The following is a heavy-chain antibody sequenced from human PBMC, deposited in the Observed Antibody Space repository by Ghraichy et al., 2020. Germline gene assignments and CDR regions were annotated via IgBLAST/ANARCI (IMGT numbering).Heavy chain of an antibody. CDR1: GFTFSSYS. D-gene: IGHD2-15*01. J-gene: IGHJ4*02. CDR2: ISSSSSYI. Sequence: GGSLRLSCAASGFTFSSYSMNWVRQAPGKGLEWVSSISSSSSYIYYADSVKGRFTISRDNAKNSLYLQMNSLRAEDTAVYYCARGTRKELLPMYSWGQGTLVTVSS. V-gene: IGHV3-21*01. CDR3: ARGTRKELLPMYS.